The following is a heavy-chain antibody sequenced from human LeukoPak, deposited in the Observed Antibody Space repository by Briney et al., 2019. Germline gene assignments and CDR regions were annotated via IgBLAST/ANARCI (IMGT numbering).Heavy chain of an antibody. D-gene: IGHD6-13*01. CDR3: ARADSSSWYPWFDP. J-gene: IGHJ5*02. Sequence: SQTLSLTCTVSGGSISSGSYYWSWIRQPAGKGLEWIGRIYTSGSTNYNPSLKSRVTISVDTSKNQFSLKLSSVTAADTAVYYCARADSSSWYPWFDPWGQGTLVTVSS. CDR2: IYTSGST. V-gene: IGHV4-61*02. CDR1: GGSISSGSYY.